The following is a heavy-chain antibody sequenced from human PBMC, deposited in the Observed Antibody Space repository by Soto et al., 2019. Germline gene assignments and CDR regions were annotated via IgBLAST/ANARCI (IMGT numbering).Heavy chain of an antibody. Sequence: WASVKVSCEASGYTFTGYYIHWVRQAPGQGLEWMGWINPNSGGTNYAQKFQGRVTMTRDTSISTAYMELSRLRSDDTAVYYCARDRSSSFYYYYGMDVWGQGTTVTVSS. CDR3: ARDRSSSFYYYYGMDV. CDR1: GYTFTGYY. D-gene: IGHD6-6*01. CDR2: INPNSGGT. J-gene: IGHJ6*02. V-gene: IGHV1-2*02.